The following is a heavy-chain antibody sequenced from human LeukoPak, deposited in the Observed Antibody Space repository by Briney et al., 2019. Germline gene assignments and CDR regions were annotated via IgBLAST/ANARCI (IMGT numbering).Heavy chain of an antibody. J-gene: IGHJ6*03. Sequence: GASVKVSCKVSGYTLTELSMHWVRQAPGKGLEWMGGFDPEDGETIYAQKFQGRVTMTEDTSTDTAYMELSSPRSEDTAVYYRATASGYDYDYYYMDVWGKGTTVTVSS. V-gene: IGHV1-24*01. CDR3: ATASGYDYDYYYMDV. CDR2: FDPEDGET. CDR1: GYTLTELS. D-gene: IGHD5-12*01.